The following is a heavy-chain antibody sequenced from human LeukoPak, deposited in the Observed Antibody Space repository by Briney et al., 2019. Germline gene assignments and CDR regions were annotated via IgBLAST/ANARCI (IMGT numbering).Heavy chain of an antibody. CDR3: AKEDYGDIYWYFDL. D-gene: IGHD4-17*01. V-gene: IGHV3-23*01. CDR2: ISGSGGST. J-gene: IGHJ2*01. CDR1: GFTFSSYA. Sequence: QPGGSLRLSCAASGFTFSSYAMSWVRQAPGKGLEWVSAISGSGGSTYYADSVKGRFTISRDNSKNMLYLQMNSLRVQDTAVYYCAKEDYGDIYWYFDLWGRGTLVTVSS.